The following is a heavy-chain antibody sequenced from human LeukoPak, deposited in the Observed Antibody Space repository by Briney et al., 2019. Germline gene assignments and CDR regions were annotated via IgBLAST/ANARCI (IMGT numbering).Heavy chain of an antibody. V-gene: IGHV1-2*02. CDR3: ARDHTSGMLYYYYYYMDV. CDR2: INPNSGGT. CDR1: GYTFTRYY. D-gene: IGHD2-8*01. J-gene: IGHJ6*03. Sequence: ASVKVSCKASGYTFTRYYMHWVRQAPGQGLEWMGWINPNSGGTNYAQKFQGRVAMTRDTSISTAYMELSRLRSDDTAVYYCARDHTSGMLYYYYYYMDVWGKGTTVTVSS.